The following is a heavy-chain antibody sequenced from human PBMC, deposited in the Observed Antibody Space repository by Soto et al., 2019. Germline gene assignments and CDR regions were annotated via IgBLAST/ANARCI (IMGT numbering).Heavy chain of an antibody. CDR3: ARVPAIASADYYYYYYMDV. CDR2: INAGNGNT. J-gene: IGHJ6*03. D-gene: IGHD2-21*01. CDR1: GYTFTSYA. Sequence: ASVKVSCKASGYTFTSYAMHWVRQAPGQRLEWMGWINAGNGNTKYSQKFQGRVTITRDISASTAYMELSSLRSEDTAVYYCARVPAIASADYYYYYYMDVWGKGATVTVSS. V-gene: IGHV1-3*01.